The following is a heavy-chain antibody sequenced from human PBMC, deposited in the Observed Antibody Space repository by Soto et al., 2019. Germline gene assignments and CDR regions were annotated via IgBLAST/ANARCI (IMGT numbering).Heavy chain of an antibody. V-gene: IGHV4-34*01. CDR2: INHTGGT. D-gene: IGHD3-3*01. Sequence: SETLSLTCAVYGGSVNGYYWNWIRQPPGKGLEWIGEINHTGGTHYNPSLKSRVTMSVDTSKNQFSLRLSSVTVADTAIYYCATRITVFGLLIPPFDPWGQGTQVTVSS. CDR3: ATRITVFGLLIPPFDP. CDR1: GGSVNGYY. J-gene: IGHJ5*02.